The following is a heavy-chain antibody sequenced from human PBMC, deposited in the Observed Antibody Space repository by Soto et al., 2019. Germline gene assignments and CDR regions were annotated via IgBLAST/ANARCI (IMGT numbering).Heavy chain of an antibody. CDR2: ISSSSSYT. CDR1: GFTFSDYY. D-gene: IGHD4-17*01. CDR3: ARGPFYGDYVENGMDV. V-gene: IGHV3-11*05. J-gene: IGHJ6*02. Sequence: QVQLVESGGGLVKPGGSLRLSCAASGFTFSDYYMSWIRQAPGKGLDGVSYISSSSSYTNYADSVKGRFTISRDNAKNSLYLQMNSLRAEDTAVYYCARGPFYGDYVENGMDVWGQGTTVTVSS.